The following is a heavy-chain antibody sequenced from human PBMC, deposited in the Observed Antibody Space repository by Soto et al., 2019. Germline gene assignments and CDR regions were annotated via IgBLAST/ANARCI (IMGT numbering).Heavy chain of an antibody. J-gene: IGHJ5*02. D-gene: IGHD6-19*01. CDR2: IKSKGDGGTR. V-gene: IGHV3-15*01. CDR3: TTVTRRYSSGWFDP. Sequence: GSLRLSCAASGFTLNKAWMSWVRQAPGKGLEWVGRIKSKGDGGTRDYAAPVKGRFSISGDDSKNTLYLQMNSLKTEDTAVYYCTTVTRRYSSGWFDPWGQGTLVTVSS. CDR1: GFTLNKAW.